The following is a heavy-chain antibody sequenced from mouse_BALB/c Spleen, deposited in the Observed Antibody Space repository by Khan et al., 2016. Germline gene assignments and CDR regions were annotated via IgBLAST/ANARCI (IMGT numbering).Heavy chain of an antibody. CDR1: GFNIKDTY. V-gene: IGHV14-3*02. D-gene: IGHD2-3*01. J-gene: IGHJ4*01. CDR2: IDPANDNT. Sequence: VQLQQSGAELVKPGASVKLSCTASGFNIKDTYMHWVKQRPEQGLEWIGRIDPANDNTKYDPKFQGKDTITADTSSNTAYLQLSSLTSEDTSVSYCAITSNGYYRALHYSGQGTSVPVSS. CDR3: AITSNGYYRALHY.